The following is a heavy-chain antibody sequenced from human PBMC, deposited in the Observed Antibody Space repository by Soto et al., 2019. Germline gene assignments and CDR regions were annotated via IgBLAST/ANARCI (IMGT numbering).Heavy chain of an antibody. CDR3: AKDDDYGDYY. CDR2: ISYDGSNK. V-gene: IGHV3-30*18. D-gene: IGHD4-17*01. CDR1: GFTFSSYG. Sequence: QVQLVESGGGVVQPGRSLRLSCAASGFTFSSYGMHWVRQAPGKGLEWVAVISYDGSNKYYADSVKGRFTISRDNSKNTLYLKMNSLRAEDTAVYYCAKDDDYGDYYWGQGTLVTVSS. J-gene: IGHJ4*02.